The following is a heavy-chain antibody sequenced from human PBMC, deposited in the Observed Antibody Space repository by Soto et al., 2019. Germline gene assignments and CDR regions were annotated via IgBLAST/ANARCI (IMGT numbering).Heavy chain of an antibody. J-gene: IGHJ6*02. Sequence: SETLSLTCTVSGGSIISGGYYWIWIRQHPGKGLEWIGYIYYSGSTYYNPSLKSRVTISVDTSKNQFSLKLSSVTAADTAVYYCARLFDTMVRGVNDYYYYGMDVWGQGTTVTVSS. CDR1: GGSIISGGYY. D-gene: IGHD3-10*01. CDR3: ARLFDTMVRGVNDYYYYGMDV. V-gene: IGHV4-31*03. CDR2: IYYSGST.